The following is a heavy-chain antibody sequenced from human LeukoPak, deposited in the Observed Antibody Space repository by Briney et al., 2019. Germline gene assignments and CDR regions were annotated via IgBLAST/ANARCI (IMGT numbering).Heavy chain of an antibody. D-gene: IGHD3-22*01. CDR3: EGYYYDSSGYPSDGY. J-gene: IGHJ4*02. V-gene: IGHV4-34*01. Sequence: SETLSLTCAVYGGSFSGYYWSWVRQPPGKGLEWIGEINHSGSTNYNPSLKSRVTISVDTSKNQFSLKLSSVTAADTAVYYCEGYYYDSSGYPSDGYWGQGTLVTVSS. CDR1: GGSFSGYY. CDR2: INHSGST.